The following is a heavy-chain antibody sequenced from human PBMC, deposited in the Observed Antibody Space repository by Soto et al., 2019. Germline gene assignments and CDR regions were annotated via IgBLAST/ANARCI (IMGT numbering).Heavy chain of an antibody. V-gene: IGHV3-23*01. J-gene: IGHJ4*02. CDR1: GFIFSNYA. Sequence: LRLSCAASGFIFSNYAMSWVRQAPGKGLEWVSSISGSGGSTYYADSVKGRFTISRDNSKNTLYLQVNSLRAEDTAVFYCAKGRGLATSSSDYWGQGTLVTVSS. CDR3: AKGRGLATSSSDY. D-gene: IGHD3-9*01. CDR2: ISGSGGST.